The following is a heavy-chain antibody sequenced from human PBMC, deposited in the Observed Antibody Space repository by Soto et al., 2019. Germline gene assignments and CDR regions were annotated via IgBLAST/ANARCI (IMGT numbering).Heavy chain of an antibody. V-gene: IGHV3-23*01. CDR2: LSGSGGST. D-gene: IGHD2-2*01. Sequence: PGGSLRLSCAASGFTFDDYAMSWVRQAPGKGLEWVSTLSGSGGSTYYADSVKGRFTISRDNSKNTLYLQMNSLRAEDTAVYYCAKDTVPVATPWFDPWGQGTLVTVSS. CDR1: GFTFDDYA. CDR3: AKDTVPVATPWFDP. J-gene: IGHJ5*02.